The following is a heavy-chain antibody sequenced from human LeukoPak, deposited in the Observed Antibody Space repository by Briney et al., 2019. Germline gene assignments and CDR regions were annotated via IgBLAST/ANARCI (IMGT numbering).Heavy chain of an antibody. J-gene: IGHJ4*02. D-gene: IGHD5-24*01. CDR3: VRRGDGYPYYFDY. CDR1: GGSISNHY. CDR2: IHYGGNT. Sequence: SETLSLTCTVSGGSISNHYWSSIRQPPGKGLEWIGYIHYGGNTDYNPSLKSRLTISVDTSKNQFSLKLSSVTAADTAVYYCVRRGDGYPYYFDYWGQGTLVTVSS. V-gene: IGHV4-59*11.